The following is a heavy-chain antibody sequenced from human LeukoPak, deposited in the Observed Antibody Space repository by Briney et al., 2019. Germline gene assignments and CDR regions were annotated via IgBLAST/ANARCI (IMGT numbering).Heavy chain of an antibody. V-gene: IGHV3-48*04. J-gene: IGHJ4*02. D-gene: IGHD2-2*01. CDR2: ISSTSSII. Sequence: GGSLRLPCAASGSTFSSHTMSWVRQAPGKGLEWISYISSTSSIIYYADSVKGRFTTSRDNAKNSLYLQMSSLRAEDTAVYYCARNLPAADYWGQGTLVTVSS. CDR1: GSTFSSHT. CDR3: ARNLPAADY.